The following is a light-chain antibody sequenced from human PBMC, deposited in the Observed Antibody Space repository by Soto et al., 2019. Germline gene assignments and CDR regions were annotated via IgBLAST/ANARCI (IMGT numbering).Light chain of an antibody. CDR3: QQANSFPFT. V-gene: IGKV1-12*01. CDR1: QAITRS. CDR2: AAS. Sequence: DIQMTQSPSSVSASVGDRVTITCRASQAITRSLAWYQQKPGEAPKLLIYAASILQSGVPSRFSGSGSGTDFTLTITRLQPEDFATYYSQQANSFPFTFGPGTKV. J-gene: IGKJ3*01.